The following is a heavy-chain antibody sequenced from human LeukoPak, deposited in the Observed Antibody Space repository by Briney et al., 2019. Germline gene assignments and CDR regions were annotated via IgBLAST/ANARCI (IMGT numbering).Heavy chain of an antibody. CDR1: GFTFSNYW. CDR2: IKQDRSEK. CDR3: ARTLYYYDSSGPIDY. V-gene: IGHV3-7*01. D-gene: IGHD3-22*01. J-gene: IGHJ4*02. Sequence: GGSLRLSCAASGFTFSNYWMSWVRQAPGKGLEWVANIKQDRSEKYYVDSVKGRFTISRDNAKNSLYLQMNSLRAEDTAVYYCARTLYYYDSSGPIDYWGQGTLVTVSS.